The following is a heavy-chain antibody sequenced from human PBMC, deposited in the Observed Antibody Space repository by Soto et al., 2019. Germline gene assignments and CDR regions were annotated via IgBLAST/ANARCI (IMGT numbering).Heavy chain of an antibody. D-gene: IGHD3-9*01. CDR2: IYYSGST. CDR1: GGSISSGGYY. V-gene: IGHV4-31*03. J-gene: IGHJ6*02. CDR3: AREARDYDILTGYYYYYGMDV. Sequence: QVQLQESGPGLVKPSQTLSLTCTVSGGSISSGGYYWSWIRQHPGKGLEWIGYIYYSGSTYYNPSLKSRVTISVDTSKNRFSLKLSSVTAADTAVYYCAREARDYDILTGYYYYYGMDVWVQGTTVTVS.